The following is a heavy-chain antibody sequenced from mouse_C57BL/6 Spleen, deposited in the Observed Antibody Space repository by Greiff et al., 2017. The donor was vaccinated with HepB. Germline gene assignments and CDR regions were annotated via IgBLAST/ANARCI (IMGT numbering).Heavy chain of an antibody. CDR3: ARQRIYGSSYVFAY. J-gene: IGHJ3*01. D-gene: IGHD1-1*01. Sequence: EVKVVESGGGLVKPGGSLKLSCAASGFTFSSYTMSWVRQTPEKRLEWVATISGGGGNTYYPDSVKGRFTISRDNAKNTLYLQMSSLRSEDTALYYCARQRIYGSSYVFAYWGQGTLVTVSA. CDR2: ISGGGGNT. V-gene: IGHV5-9*01. CDR1: GFTFSSYT.